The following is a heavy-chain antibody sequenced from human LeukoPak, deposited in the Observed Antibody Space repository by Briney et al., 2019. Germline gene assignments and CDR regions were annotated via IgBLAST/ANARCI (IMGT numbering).Heavy chain of an antibody. CDR3: ARAGTNNYYYYYYMDV. CDR1: GGSISSSSYY. CDR2: INHSGST. D-gene: IGHD1-7*01. V-gene: IGHV4-39*07. Sequence: SETLSLTCTVSGGSISSSSYYWGWIRQPPGKGLEWIGEINHSGSTNYNPSLKSRVTISVDTSKNQFSLKLSSVTAADTAVYYCARAGTNNYYYYYYMDVWGKGTTVTVSS. J-gene: IGHJ6*03.